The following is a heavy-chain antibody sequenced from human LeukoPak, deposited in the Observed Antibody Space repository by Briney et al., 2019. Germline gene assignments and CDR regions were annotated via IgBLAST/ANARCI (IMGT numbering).Heavy chain of an antibody. V-gene: IGHV4-39*07. Sequence: SETLSLTCTVSGGSISSSSYYWGWIRQPPGKGLEWIGSIYYSGSTYYNPSLKSRVTISVDTSKNQFSLKLSSVTAADTAVYYCARSGTVMKVVIYYFDYWGQGTLVTVSS. CDR1: GGSISSSSYY. D-gene: IGHD3-22*01. CDR2: IYYSGST. J-gene: IGHJ4*02. CDR3: ARSGTVMKVVIYYFDY.